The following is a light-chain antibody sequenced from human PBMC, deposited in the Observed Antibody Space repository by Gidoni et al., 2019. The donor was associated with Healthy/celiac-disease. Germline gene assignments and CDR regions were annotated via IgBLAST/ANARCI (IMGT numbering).Light chain of an antibody. V-gene: IGKV3-15*01. CDR3: QQYNILT. CDR2: GAS. J-gene: IGKJ4*01. CDR1: QSVSSN. Sequence: EIVMTQSPATLSVSPGERATLSCRASQSVSSNLAWYQQKPGQAPRLLIYGASTRATGIPARFSGSGSGTEFTLTISSLQSEDFAVYYCQQYNILTFGGGTKVEIK.